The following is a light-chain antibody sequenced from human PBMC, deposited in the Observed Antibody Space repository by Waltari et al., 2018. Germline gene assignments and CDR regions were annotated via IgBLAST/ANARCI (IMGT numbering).Light chain of an antibody. Sequence: SYELTQSPSVSVSPGQTARITCSGEGLSNHYAYWYQQKAGQAPVAVIYKDSERPSGIPARFSGSSSGTSVTLTISGVQPEDEADYYCQSADNIGSFYVFGPGTKVTVL. CDR2: KDS. CDR3: QSADNIGSFYV. CDR1: GLSNHY. J-gene: IGLJ1*01. V-gene: IGLV3-25*03.